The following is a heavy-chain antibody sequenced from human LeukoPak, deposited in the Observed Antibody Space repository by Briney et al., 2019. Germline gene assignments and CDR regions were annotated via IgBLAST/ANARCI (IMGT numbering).Heavy chain of an antibody. CDR3: ARGKWEHTGDVFDI. J-gene: IGHJ3*02. CDR2: IYYSGST. D-gene: IGHD1-26*01. V-gene: IGHV4-59*01. Sequence: SETLSLTCTVSGGSISSYYWSWIRQPPGKGLEWIGYIYYSGSTNYNPSLKSRVTISVDTSKNQFSLKLSSVTAADTAVYYCARGKWEHTGDVFDIWGQGTMVTVSS. CDR1: GGSISSYY.